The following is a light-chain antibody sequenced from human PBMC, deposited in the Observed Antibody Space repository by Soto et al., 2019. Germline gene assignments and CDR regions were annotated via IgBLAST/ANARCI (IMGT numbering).Light chain of an antibody. J-gene: IGKJ1*01. CDR2: GAS. CDR3: QQFASSPWT. Sequence: ETVLTQSPGTLSLSPGERATLSCRASQSVSSSHLTWYQQKPGQAPRLLISGASSRATGIPDRFSGSGSGTDFTLTISRLEPEDFALYYCQQFASSPWTFGQGTKVEIK. V-gene: IGKV3-20*01. CDR1: QSVSSSH.